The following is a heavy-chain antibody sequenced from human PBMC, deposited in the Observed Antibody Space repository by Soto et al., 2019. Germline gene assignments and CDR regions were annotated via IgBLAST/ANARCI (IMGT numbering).Heavy chain of an antibody. CDR2: INPANGNT. CDR3: ARDIVSGGRLANDAFEV. D-gene: IGHD3-3*01. CDR1: GCTFSDTL. Sequence: QVQLVQSGAELKKPGSSVNISCQASGCTFSDTLINWVRQGPGQRLEWMGGINPANGNTRYAESFQGRVTISSLSSASTADVALSVLTSEDTAVSYCARDIVSGGRLANDAFEVRGQGTMITVSS. J-gene: IGHJ3*01. V-gene: IGHV1-3*01.